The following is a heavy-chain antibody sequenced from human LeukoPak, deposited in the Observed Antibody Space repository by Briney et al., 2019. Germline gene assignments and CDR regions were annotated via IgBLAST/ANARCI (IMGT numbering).Heavy chain of an antibody. CDR2: IYYSGRT. CDR1: AGSNSSHY. Sequence: SESLSLTCNVDAGSNSSHYWSWIRQPPGAGLEWIGYIYYSGRTNYNPSLKSRVTISLDTSKNQFSLKLSSVTAADTAVYYCSRYRRGDAFDIWGQGTMVTVSS. V-gene: IGHV4-59*11. D-gene: IGHD1-26*01. J-gene: IGHJ3*02. CDR3: SRYRRGDAFDI.